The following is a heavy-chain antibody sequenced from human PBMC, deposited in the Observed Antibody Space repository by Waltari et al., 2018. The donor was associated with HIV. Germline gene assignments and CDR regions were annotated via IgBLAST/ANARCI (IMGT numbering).Heavy chain of an antibody. Sequence: QLQLQESGPGLVKPSETLSLTCTVSGGSVSSSVYYWGWIRQPPGKGLEWIGNIYYSENAYYSASLKSRVTISVDTSKNLFSLRVTSVTAADTAVYYCARGPGYYFDSWGQGTLVTVSS. V-gene: IGHV4-39*02. CDR2: IYYSENA. J-gene: IGHJ4*02. D-gene: IGHD3-10*01. CDR1: GGSVSSSVYY. CDR3: ARGPGYYFDS.